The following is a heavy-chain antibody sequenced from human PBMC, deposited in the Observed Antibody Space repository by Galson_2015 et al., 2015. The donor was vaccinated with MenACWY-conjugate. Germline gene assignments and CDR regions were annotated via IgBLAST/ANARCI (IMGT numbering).Heavy chain of an antibody. CDR2: IYYSGST. V-gene: IGHV4-59*01. J-gene: IGHJ3*02. CDR1: GGSISSYY. CDR3: ARELAGGNAFDI. D-gene: IGHD6-19*01. Sequence: QVQLQESGPRLVKPSETLSLTCTVSGGSISSYYWSWIRQPPGTGLEWIGYIYYSGSTNYNPSLKGRVTISVDTSKNQFSLKLSSVTAADTAVYYCARELAGGNAFDIWGQGTMVTVSS.